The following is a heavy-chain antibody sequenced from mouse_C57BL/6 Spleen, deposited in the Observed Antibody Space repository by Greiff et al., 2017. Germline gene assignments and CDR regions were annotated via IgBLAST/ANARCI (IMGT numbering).Heavy chain of an antibody. D-gene: IGHD2-4*01. CDR3: AMCWRLRRDHYYAMDY. CDR1: GYTFTSYW. CDR2: IHPSDSDT. V-gene: IGHV1-74*01. J-gene: IGHJ4*01. Sequence: QVQLQQPGAELVKPGASVKVSCKASGYTFTSYWMHWVKQRPGQGLEWIGRIHPSDSDTNYNQKFKGKATLTVDKSSSTAYMQLSSLTSEDSAVYYCAMCWRLRRDHYYAMDYWGQGTSVTVSS.